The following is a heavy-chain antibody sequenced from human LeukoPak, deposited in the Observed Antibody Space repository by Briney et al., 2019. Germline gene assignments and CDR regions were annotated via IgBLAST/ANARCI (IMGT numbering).Heavy chain of an antibody. V-gene: IGHV3-21*01. D-gene: IGHD6-13*01. CDR1: GFTFSSYS. CDR3: ARNGILGIAAAVDV. J-gene: IGHJ6*04. CDR2: ISTSSSYI. Sequence: PGGSLRLSCAAYGFTFSSYSMNWVRQAPGKGLEWVSFISTSSSYIYYADSVKGRFTISRDAKNSVYLQMNSLRAEDTAVYYCARNGILGIAAAVDVWGKGTTVTVSS.